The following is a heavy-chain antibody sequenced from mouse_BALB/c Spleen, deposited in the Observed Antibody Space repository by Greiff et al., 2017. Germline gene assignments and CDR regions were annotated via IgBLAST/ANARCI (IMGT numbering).Heavy chain of an antibody. D-gene: IGHD1-1*01. J-gene: IGHJ2*01. CDR3: ARSSLLLRSYYFDY. V-gene: IGHV5-17*02. CDR1: GFTFSSFG. CDR2: ISSGSSTI. Sequence: EVKVVESGGGLVQPGGSRKLSCAASGFTFSSFGMHWVRQAPEKGLEWVAYISSGSSTIYYADTVKGRFTISRDNPKNTLFLQMTSLRSEDTAMYYCARSSLLLRSYYFDYWGQGTTLTVSS.